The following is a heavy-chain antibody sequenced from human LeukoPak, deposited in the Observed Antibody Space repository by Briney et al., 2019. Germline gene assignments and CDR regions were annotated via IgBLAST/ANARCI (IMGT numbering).Heavy chain of an antibody. CDR2: ISGSGGST. V-gene: IGHV3-23*01. D-gene: IGHD3-10*01. Sequence: GGSLRLSCAASGFTFSSYAMSWVRQAPGKGLEWVSAISGSGGSTYYADSVKGRFTISRDNSKNTLYLQMNSLRAEDTAVYYCAKHVLLWFGELRGLVDYWGQGTLVTVSS. J-gene: IGHJ4*02. CDR1: GFTFSSYA. CDR3: AKHVLLWFGELRGLVDY.